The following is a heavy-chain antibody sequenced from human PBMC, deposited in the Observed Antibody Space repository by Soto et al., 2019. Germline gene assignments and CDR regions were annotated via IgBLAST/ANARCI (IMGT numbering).Heavy chain of an antibody. CDR3: ARGLNWNYRLNWFDP. Sequence: QVQLQQWGAGLLKPSETLSLTCAVYGGSFSGYYWSWIRQPPGKGLEWIGEINHSGSTNYNPSLKSRVTISVDTSKNQFSLKLSSVTAADTAVYYSARGLNWNYRLNWFDPWGQGTLVTVSS. CDR1: GGSFSGYY. D-gene: IGHD1-7*01. V-gene: IGHV4-34*01. CDR2: INHSGST. J-gene: IGHJ5*02.